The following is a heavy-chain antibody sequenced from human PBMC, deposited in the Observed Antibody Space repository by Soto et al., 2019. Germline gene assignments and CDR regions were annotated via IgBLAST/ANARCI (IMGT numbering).Heavy chain of an antibody. V-gene: IGHV1-2*02. CDR1: GYIFTGYY. CDR3: ATDMVDFDM. Sequence: SVKVSCKASGYIFTGYYIQWVRQAPGQGLEGMGWINTKTGGTKYAQKFQGRVTMTRDTSINTAYMEVRRLRSEDTAVYYCATDMVDFDMWGQGTMVTVPS. CDR2: INTKTGGT. J-gene: IGHJ3*02. D-gene: IGHD3-10*01.